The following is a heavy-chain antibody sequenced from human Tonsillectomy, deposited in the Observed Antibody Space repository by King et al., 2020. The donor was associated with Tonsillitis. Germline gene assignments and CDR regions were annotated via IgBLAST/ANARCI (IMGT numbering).Heavy chain of an antibody. CDR1: GGSFSGYF. Sequence: VQLQQWGAGLLKPSETLSLTCAVYGGSFSGYFWSWIRQPPGKGLEWIGEINHSGSTNYNPSLKSRVTISVDTSKNQFSLKLSSVTAADTAVYYCRGYYXXXSGSPAAAAAGYYXYGMDVWGQXTTVTVS. CDR2: INHSGST. J-gene: IGHJ6*02. CDR3: RGYYXXXSGSPAAAAAGYYXYGMDV. D-gene: IGHD3-22*01. V-gene: IGHV4-34*01.